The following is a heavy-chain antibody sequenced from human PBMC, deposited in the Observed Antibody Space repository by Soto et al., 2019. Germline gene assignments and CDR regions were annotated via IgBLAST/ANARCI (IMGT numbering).Heavy chain of an antibody. CDR1: GFTFSNYG. CDR3: AKDWGGGGIGVVVAARLPLYGMDV. J-gene: IGHJ6*02. D-gene: IGHD2-15*01. Sequence: QVQLVESGGGVVQPGRSLRLSCAASGFTFSNYGMHWVRQGPGKGLEWVAVISYDGSNKYYADSVKGRLTISRDNSKNTLYLQMNSLRVEDTAVYYCAKDWGGGGIGVVVAARLPLYGMDVWGQGTTVTVSS. V-gene: IGHV3-30*18. CDR2: ISYDGSNK.